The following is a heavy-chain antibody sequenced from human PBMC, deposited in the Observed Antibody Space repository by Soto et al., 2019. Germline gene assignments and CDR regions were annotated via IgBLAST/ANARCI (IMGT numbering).Heavy chain of an antibody. Sequence: GGSMRLSCAVSGFTVSSHYMSWVRQAPGKGLEWVSVIYSGGSTYYADSVKGRFTISRDNSKNTLYLQMNSLRAEDSAVYYCAQHDWFDPWGQGTLVTVSS. CDR1: GFTVSSHY. D-gene: IGHD1-1*01. CDR2: IYSGGST. V-gene: IGHV3-66*01. J-gene: IGHJ5*02. CDR3: AQHDWFDP.